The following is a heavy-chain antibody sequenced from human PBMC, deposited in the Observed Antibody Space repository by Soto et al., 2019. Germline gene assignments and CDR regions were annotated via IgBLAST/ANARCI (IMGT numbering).Heavy chain of an antibody. D-gene: IGHD3-10*01. J-gene: IGHJ4*02. V-gene: IGHV1-8*01. CDR3: ARGPHPYFNDY. Sequence: QVQLVQSGAEVKKPGASVKVSCKASGYTFTSYDINWVRQATGQGLEWMGWMNPNNDNTGHAQKFQDRVTMTRSTSISTADMELSSLRSEDTAVYYCARGPHPYFNDYWGQATLVTVSS. CDR1: GYTFTSYD. CDR2: MNPNNDNT.